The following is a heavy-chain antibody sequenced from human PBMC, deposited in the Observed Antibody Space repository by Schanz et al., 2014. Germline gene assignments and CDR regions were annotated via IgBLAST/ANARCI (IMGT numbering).Heavy chain of an antibody. CDR3: ARRSVSPSGNSYGYVVAWFDP. V-gene: IGHV4-4*02. CDR1: GGSISSSNW. D-gene: IGHD5-18*01. J-gene: IGHJ5*02. CDR2: IYHSGST. Sequence: QVQLQESGPGLVKPLGTLSLTCAVSGGSISSSNWWSWVRQPPGKGLEWIGEIYHSGSTNYKPSLKSRVTISADKSKTQSSLTLRSVAAADTAVYYCARRSVSPSGNSYGYVVAWFDPWGQGTLVTVSS.